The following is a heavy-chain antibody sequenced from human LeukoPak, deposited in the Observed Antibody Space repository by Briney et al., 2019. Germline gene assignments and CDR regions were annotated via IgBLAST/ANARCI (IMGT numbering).Heavy chain of an antibody. Sequence: ASVKVSCKASGYTFTGYYMHWVRQAPGQGLEWVGWINPNSGGTNYAQKFQGRVTVTRDTSISTAYMELSRLRSDDTAVYYCARAPYDYVWGSYPRDNSYYFDYWGQGTLVTVSS. CDR2: INPNSGGT. CDR3: ARAPYDYVWGSYPRDNSYYFDY. J-gene: IGHJ4*02. V-gene: IGHV1-2*02. CDR1: GYTFTGYY. D-gene: IGHD3-16*02.